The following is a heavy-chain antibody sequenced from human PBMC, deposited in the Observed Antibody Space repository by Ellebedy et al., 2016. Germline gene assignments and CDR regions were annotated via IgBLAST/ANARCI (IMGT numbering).Heavy chain of an antibody. Sequence: ASVKVSXXASGYTFTSYGISWVRQAPGQGLEWMGWISAYNGNTNYAQKLQGRVTMTTDTSTNTAYMELRSLRSDDTAVYYCARDRPAILWGSGSYSAFDYWGQGTLVTVSS. CDR2: ISAYNGNT. CDR1: GYTFTSYG. D-gene: IGHD3-10*01. J-gene: IGHJ4*02. V-gene: IGHV1-18*01. CDR3: ARDRPAILWGSGSYSAFDY.